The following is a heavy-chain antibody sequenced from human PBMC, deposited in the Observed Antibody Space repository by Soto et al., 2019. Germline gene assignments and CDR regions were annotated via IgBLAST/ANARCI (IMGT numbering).Heavy chain of an antibody. J-gene: IGHJ6*02. Sequence: EVQLVESGGGLVKPGGSLRLSCAASGFTFSSYSINWVRQAPGKGLEWVSSITSSSSYIYYADSVKGRFTISRDNAKNPLYLQMNSLRAEDTAVYYCARLSGDNYYFYGMDVWGQGTTVTVSS. CDR1: GFTFSSYS. V-gene: IGHV3-21*01. D-gene: IGHD3-10*01. CDR3: ARLSGDNYYFYGMDV. CDR2: ITSSSSYI.